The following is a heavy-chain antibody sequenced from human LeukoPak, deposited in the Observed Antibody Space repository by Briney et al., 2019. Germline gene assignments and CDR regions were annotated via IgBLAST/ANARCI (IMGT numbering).Heavy chain of an antibody. Sequence: GGSLRLSCTVSGFTFSSYAMSWVRRAPGKRLEWVSAISGSGGTTYYADSVKGRCTISRDNSKNTVYLQMNSLRAEDTAVYYCAKEGVAVVPVALMDVWGKGTTVTISS. J-gene: IGHJ6*03. V-gene: IGHV3-23*01. CDR3: AKEGVAVVPVALMDV. CDR2: ISGSGGTT. CDR1: GFTFSSYA. D-gene: IGHD2-2*01.